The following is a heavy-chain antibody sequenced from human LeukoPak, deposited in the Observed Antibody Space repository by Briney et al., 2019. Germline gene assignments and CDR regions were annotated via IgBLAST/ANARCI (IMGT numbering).Heavy chain of an antibody. CDR3: AKTRPLDSSSWSHGDY. CDR1: GFTFSSYA. D-gene: IGHD6-13*01. CDR2: ISGSGDST. J-gene: IGHJ4*02. V-gene: IGHV3-23*01. Sequence: GGSLRLSCAASGFTFSSYAMSWVRQAPGKGLEWVSAISGSGDSTYYGDSVKGRFTISRDNSKNTLYPQMNSLRAEDTAVYYCAKTRPLDSSSWSHGDYWGQGTLVTVSS.